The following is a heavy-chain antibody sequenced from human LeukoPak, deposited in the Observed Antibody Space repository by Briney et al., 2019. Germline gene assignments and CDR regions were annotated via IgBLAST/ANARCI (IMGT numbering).Heavy chain of an antibody. D-gene: IGHD6-19*01. CDR1: GFSVSSYG. J-gene: IGHJ4*02. V-gene: IGHV3-23*01. CDR2: ITVSGDTT. Sequence: GGSLRLSCAVSGFSVSSYGMSWVRQAPGKGLEWVSAITVSGDTTYCADSVKGRFIISRDNSKNTLYLQMNSLRAEDTAVYYCAQGYSSGWFPYWGQGTLVTVSS. CDR3: AQGYSSGWFPY.